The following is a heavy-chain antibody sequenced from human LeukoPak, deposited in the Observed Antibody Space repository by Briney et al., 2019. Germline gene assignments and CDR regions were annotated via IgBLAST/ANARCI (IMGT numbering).Heavy chain of an antibody. CDR3: ARGVDY. CDR1: GFTFSTYR. V-gene: IGHV3-48*02. J-gene: IGHJ4*02. Sequence: GGSLRLSCEASGFTFSTYRMNWVGQAPGKGLEWVSYISPGSSTIYYADSVKGRFTISRDNAKNSLYLQMNSLRDEDTAVYYCARGVDYWGQGTLVTVSS. CDR2: ISPGSSTI.